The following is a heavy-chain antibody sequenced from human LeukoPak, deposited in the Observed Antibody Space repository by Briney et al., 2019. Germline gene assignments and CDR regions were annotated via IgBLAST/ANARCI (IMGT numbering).Heavy chain of an antibody. J-gene: IGHJ4*02. V-gene: IGHV4-59*08. CDR3: ARARISIFGVVMSDYSFDY. CDR1: GGSISSYY. Sequence: SETLSLTCTVSGGSISSYYWSWIRQPPGKGLEWIGYIYYSGSTYYNPSLKSRVTISVDTSKNQFSLKLTSVTAADTAVYYCARARISIFGVVMSDYSFDYWGQGTLVTVPS. CDR2: IYYSGST. D-gene: IGHD3-3*01.